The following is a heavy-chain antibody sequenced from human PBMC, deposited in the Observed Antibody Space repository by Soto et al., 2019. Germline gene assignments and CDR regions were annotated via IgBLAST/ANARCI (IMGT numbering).Heavy chain of an antibody. V-gene: IGHV1-18*01. CDR2: TSAYNGNT. CDR1: GYTFTSYG. CDR3: ARARGLYSSSWYDY. J-gene: IGHJ4*02. D-gene: IGHD6-13*01. Sequence: QVQLVQSGAEVKKPGASVKVSCKASGYTFTSYGISWVRQAPGQGLEWMGWTSAYNGNTNYAQKHQGRVTMTTATSTSAACMGLRSLRTDDTAVYYCARARGLYSSSWYDYWGQGTLVTVSS.